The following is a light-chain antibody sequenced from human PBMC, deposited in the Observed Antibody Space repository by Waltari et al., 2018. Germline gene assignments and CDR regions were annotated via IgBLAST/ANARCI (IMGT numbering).Light chain of an antibody. J-gene: IGLJ3*02. Sequence: QSVLTQPPSVSGAPGQRVTISCTGSSSNLGTGYDVHWYQQFPGTAPKLLIYRKLIRPSGVPARFSGSKSGTSASLLITGLQAEDEADYYCQTYDTSLSRVFGGGTKLTVL. CDR1: SSNLGTGYD. CDR3: QTYDTSLSRV. V-gene: IGLV1-40*01. CDR2: RKL.